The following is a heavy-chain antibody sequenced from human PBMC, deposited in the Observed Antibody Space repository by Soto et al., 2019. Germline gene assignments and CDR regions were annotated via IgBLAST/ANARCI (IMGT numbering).Heavy chain of an antibody. D-gene: IGHD4-17*01. J-gene: IGHJ4*02. CDR3: AKDMTTPQTL. V-gene: IGHV3-9*01. Sequence: EVQLVESGGGLVQPGRSLRLSCAASGFTFDDYAMHWVRQAPGKGLEWVSGISWNSGSIGYADSVKGRLTISRDNAKNSLYLQMNSLRAEDTALYYCAKDMTTPQTLWGQGTLVTVSS. CDR1: GFTFDDYA. CDR2: ISWNSGSI.